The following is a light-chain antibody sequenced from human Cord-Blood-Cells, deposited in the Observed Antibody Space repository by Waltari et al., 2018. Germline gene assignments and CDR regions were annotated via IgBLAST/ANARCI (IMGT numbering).Light chain of an antibody. V-gene: IGLV2-14*01. CDR2: DVS. CDR1: ITDEGGPKY. Sequence: HSGLTQTLSQSGSHGHSLPPPCTGNITDEGGPKYVFWYQPHPGKTPKLMIYDVSNRPSGVSNRFSGSKSGNTASLTISGLQAEDEADYYCSSYTSSSTLVVFGGGTKLTVL. J-gene: IGLJ2*01. CDR3: SSYTSSSTLVV.